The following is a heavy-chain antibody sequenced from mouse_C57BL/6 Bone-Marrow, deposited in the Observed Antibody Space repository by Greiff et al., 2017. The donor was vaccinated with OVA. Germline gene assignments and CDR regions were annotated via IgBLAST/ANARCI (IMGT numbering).Heavy chain of an antibody. D-gene: IGHD2-5*01. V-gene: IGHV7-3*01. CDR2: IRNKANGYTT. Sequence: VQLKESGGGLVQPGGSLSLSCAASGFTFTDYYMSWVRQPPGKALEWLGFIRNKANGYTTEYSASVKGRFTISRDNSQSILYLQMNALRAEDSATYYCARYRYSNLYCYAMDYWGQGTSVTVSS. CDR1: GFTFTDYY. CDR3: ARYRYSNLYCYAMDY. J-gene: IGHJ4*01.